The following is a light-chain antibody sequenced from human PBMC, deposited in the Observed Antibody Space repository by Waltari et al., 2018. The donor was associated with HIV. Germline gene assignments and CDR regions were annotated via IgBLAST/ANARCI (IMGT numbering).Light chain of an antibody. CDR1: RSNLGNNF. V-gene: IGLV1-51*02. Sequence: QSVLTQPPSVSAAPGQMVTHSCSGSRSNLGNNFVSWYQQLPGTAPKLLIDENYRRPSGIPDRFSGSKSGTSATLGITGLQTGDEADYYCATWDSSLSAVVFGGGTKLSVL. CDR2: ENY. J-gene: IGLJ3*02. CDR3: ATWDSSLSAVV.